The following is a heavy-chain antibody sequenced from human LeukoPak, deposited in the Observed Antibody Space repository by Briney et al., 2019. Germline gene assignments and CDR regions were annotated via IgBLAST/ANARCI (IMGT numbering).Heavy chain of an antibody. Sequence: SVKVSCKASGGTFSSYAISWVRQAPGQGLEWMGGIIPIFGTANYARKFQGRVTITADESTSTAYMELSSLRSEDTAVYYCASIPTRIAAAGTPLPHHYWGQGTLVTVSS. CDR1: GGTFSSYA. V-gene: IGHV1-69*13. CDR2: IIPIFGTA. CDR3: ASIPTRIAAAGTPLPHHY. D-gene: IGHD6-13*01. J-gene: IGHJ4*02.